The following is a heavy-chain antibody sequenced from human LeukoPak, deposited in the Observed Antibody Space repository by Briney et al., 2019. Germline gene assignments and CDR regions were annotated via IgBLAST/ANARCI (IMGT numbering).Heavy chain of an antibody. CDR2: ISGYNGSK. J-gene: IGHJ5*01. CDR1: GYTFSNYG. D-gene: IGHD3-22*01. CDR3: ARDIRYDSSGYYYYWFDS. V-gene: IGHV1-18*01. Sequence: ASVKVSCKASGYTFSNYGISWVRQAPGQGLEWMGWISGYNGSKKYVQKLQGRVTMTTDTSTSTAYMELRSLRSDDTAVYYCARDIRYDSSGYYYYWFDSWGQGTLVTVSS.